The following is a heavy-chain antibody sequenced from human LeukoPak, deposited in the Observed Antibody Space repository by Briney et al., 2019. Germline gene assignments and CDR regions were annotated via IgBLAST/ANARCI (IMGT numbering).Heavy chain of an antibody. Sequence: PGGSLRLSCAASGFTFSSYAMHWVRQAPGKGLEWVAVISYDGSNKYYADSVKGRFTISRDNSKNTLYLQMNSLRSEDTAVYYCAARYSYGPFDYWGQGTLVTVSS. J-gene: IGHJ4*02. CDR2: ISYDGSNK. CDR1: GFTFSSYA. CDR3: AARYSYGPFDY. V-gene: IGHV3-30-3*01. D-gene: IGHD5-18*01.